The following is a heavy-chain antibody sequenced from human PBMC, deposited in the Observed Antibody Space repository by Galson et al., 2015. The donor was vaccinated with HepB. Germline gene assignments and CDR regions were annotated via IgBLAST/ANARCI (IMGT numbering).Heavy chain of an antibody. V-gene: IGHV3-21*01. CDR1: GFTFSSYS. J-gene: IGHJ4*02. Sequence: SLRLSCAASGFTFSSYSMNWVRQAPGKGLEWVSSISSSSSYIYYADSVKGRFTISRDNAKDSLYLQMNSLRAEDTAVYYCARVVEYYDSSGFGDDYWGQGTLVTVSS. CDR2: ISSSSSYI. CDR3: ARVVEYYDSSGFGDDY. D-gene: IGHD3-22*01.